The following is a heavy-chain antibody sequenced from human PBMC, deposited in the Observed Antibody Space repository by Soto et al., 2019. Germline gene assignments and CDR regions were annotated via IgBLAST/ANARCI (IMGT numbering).Heavy chain of an antibody. J-gene: IGHJ6*02. CDR1: GFTFSSYA. CDR3: AKEADYYDSSGYPKPVDV. V-gene: IGHV3-23*01. CDR2: ISGSGGST. Sequence: PGGSLRLSCAASGFTFSSYAMSWVRQAPGKGLEWVSAISGSGGSTYYADSVKGRFTISRDNSKNTLYLQMNSLRAEDTAVYYCAKEADYYDSSGYPKPVDVWGQGTTVTVSS. D-gene: IGHD3-22*01.